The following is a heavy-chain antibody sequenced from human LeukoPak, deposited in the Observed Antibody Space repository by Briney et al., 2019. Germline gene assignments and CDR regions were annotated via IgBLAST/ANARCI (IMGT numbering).Heavy chain of an antibody. Sequence: ASVKVSCKASGYTFTSYYMHWVRQAPGQGLEWMGMINPSGGSTSYAQKFQGRVTMTRDTSISTAYMELSRLRSDDTAVYYCARELGYCSGGSCYGYWFDPWGQGTLVTVSS. CDR3: ARELGYCSGGSCYGYWFDP. V-gene: IGHV1-46*01. J-gene: IGHJ5*02. CDR2: INPSGGST. CDR1: GYTFTSYY. D-gene: IGHD2-15*01.